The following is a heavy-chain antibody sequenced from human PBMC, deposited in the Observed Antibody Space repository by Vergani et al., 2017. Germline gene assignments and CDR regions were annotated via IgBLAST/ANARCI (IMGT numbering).Heavy chain of an antibody. Sequence: EVQLLESGGGLVQPGGSLRLSCAASGFTFSSYAMSWVRQAPGKGLEWVSAIRGSGGSTYYADSVKGRFTISRDNSKNTLYLQMNSLRAEDTAVYYCAKETGYCSGGSCLGPLYYYYMDVWGKGTTVTVSS. J-gene: IGHJ6*03. CDR1: GFTFSSYA. D-gene: IGHD2-15*01. CDR3: AKETGYCSGGSCLGPLYYYYMDV. CDR2: IRGSGGST. V-gene: IGHV3-23*01.